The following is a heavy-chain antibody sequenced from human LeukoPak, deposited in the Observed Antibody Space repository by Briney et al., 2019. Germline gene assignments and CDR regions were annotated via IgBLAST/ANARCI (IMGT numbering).Heavy chain of an antibody. D-gene: IGHD3-10*01. CDR2: ISGSGGST. V-gene: IGHV3-23*01. CDR3: AKDPPREWFGELSPDY. CDR1: GFTFSSYA. Sequence: PGGSLRLSCAASGFTFSSYAMSWVRQAPGKGLEWVSAISGSGGSTYYADSVKGRFTISRDNSKNTLYLQMNSLRAEDTAVYYCAKDPPREWFGELSPDYWGQGTLVTVSS. J-gene: IGHJ4*02.